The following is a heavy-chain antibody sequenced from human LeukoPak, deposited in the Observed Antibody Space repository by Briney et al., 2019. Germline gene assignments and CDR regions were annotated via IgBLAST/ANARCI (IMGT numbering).Heavy chain of an antibody. D-gene: IGHD4-17*01. J-gene: IGHJ4*02. CDR2: INPSGGST. V-gene: IGHV1-46*01. CDR1: GYTFTSYY. Sequence: ASVKVSCKASGYTFTSYYMHWVRQAPGQGLEWMGIINPSGGSTSYAQKFQGRVTMTRDTSTSTVYMELSSLRPEDTAVYYCARADAIYGDFPGEDFSWGQGTLVTVSS. CDR3: ARADAIYGDFPGEDFS.